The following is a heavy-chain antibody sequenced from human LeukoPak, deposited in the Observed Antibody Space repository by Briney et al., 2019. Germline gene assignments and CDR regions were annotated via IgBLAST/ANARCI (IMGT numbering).Heavy chain of an antibody. D-gene: IGHD3-10*01. CDR2: IKQDGSEK. CDR1: GFTFSSYW. J-gene: IGHJ4*02. Sequence: GGSLRLSCAASGFTFSSYWMTWVRQAPGKGLEWVANIKQDGSEKYYVDSVKGRFTISRDNAKNSVYLQMNSLRAEDTAVYYCARVMVRGVIDYWGQGTLVTVSS. V-gene: IGHV3-7*01. CDR3: ARVMVRGVIDY.